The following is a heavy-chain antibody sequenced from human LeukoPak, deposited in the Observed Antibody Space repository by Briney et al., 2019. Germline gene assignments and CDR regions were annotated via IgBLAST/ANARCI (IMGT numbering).Heavy chain of an antibody. CDR2: ISGSGGST. CDR1: GFTFSSYS. D-gene: IGHD6-19*01. V-gene: IGHV3-23*01. Sequence: PGGSLRLSCAASGFTFSSYSMNWVRQAPGKGLEWVSAISGSGGSTYYADSVKGRFTISRDNSKNTLYLQMNSLRAEDTAVYYCANLYVAVAGTDYWGQGTLVTVSS. CDR3: ANLYVAVAGTDY. J-gene: IGHJ4*02.